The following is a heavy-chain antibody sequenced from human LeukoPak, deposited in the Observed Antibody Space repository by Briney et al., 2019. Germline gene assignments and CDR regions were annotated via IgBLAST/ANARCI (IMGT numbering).Heavy chain of an antibody. D-gene: IGHD3-3*01. CDR3: ARSLRGGYDFWSGFPPNNYYYGMDV. V-gene: IGHV1-69*13. Sequence: SVKVSCKASGGTFSSYAISWVRQAPGQGLEWMGGIIPIFGTANYAQKFQGRVTITADESTSTAYMELSSLRSEDAAVYYCARSLRGGYDFWSGFPPNNYYYGMDVWGQGTTVTVSS. J-gene: IGHJ6*02. CDR2: IIPIFGTA. CDR1: GGTFSSYA.